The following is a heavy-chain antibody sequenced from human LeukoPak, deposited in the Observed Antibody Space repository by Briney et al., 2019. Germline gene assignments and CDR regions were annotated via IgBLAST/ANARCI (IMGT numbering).Heavy chain of an antibody. CDR3: AGGTYHGDY. J-gene: IGHJ4*01. CDR2: ISYDGSNK. V-gene: IGHV3-30*03. D-gene: IGHD1-26*01. Sequence: GGSLRRSCAASGFPFTNYGMHWVRQAPGKGLEWVALISYDGSNKYYADSVKGRFTISRDNSKKTLYLQMNSLRPEDTAVYYCAGGTYHGDYWGHGTQVTVSS. CDR1: GFPFTNYG.